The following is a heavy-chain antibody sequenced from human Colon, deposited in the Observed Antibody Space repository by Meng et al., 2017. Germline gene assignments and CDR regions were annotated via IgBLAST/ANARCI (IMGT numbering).Heavy chain of an antibody. D-gene: IGHD3-16*01. J-gene: IGHJ4*02. V-gene: IGHV4-61*08. Sequence: VQLQESAPGLAGPSETLSLICAVSGASVRSPDHQWGWVRQPPGKGLEWIGYARIDYANTNYNPSLKSRVNVSLDTSKNQFSLNVRSVTAADTAVYYCARDYWGSLDFWGQGILVTVSS. CDR2: ARIDYANT. CDR1: GASVRSPDHQ. CDR3: ARDYWGSLDF.